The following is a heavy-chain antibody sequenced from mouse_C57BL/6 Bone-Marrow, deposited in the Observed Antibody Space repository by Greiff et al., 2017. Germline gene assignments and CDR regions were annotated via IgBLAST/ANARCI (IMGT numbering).Heavy chain of an antibody. CDR2: IYPRSGNT. J-gene: IGHJ2*01. CDR1: GYTFTSYG. Sequence: LVESGAELARPGASVKLSCKASGYTFTSYGISWVKQRTGQGLEWIGEIYPRSGNTYYNEKFKGKATLTADKSSSTAYMELRSLTSEDSAVYFCARRDYYFDYWGQGTTLTVSS. V-gene: IGHV1-81*01. CDR3: ARRDYYFDY.